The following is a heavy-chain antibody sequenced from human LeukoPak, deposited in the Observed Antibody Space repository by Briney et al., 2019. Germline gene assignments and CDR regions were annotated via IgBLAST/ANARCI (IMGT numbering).Heavy chain of an antibody. V-gene: IGHV4-39*07. CDR3: ARVRDWFDP. CDR1: GGSISSGLYS. CDR2: IYYSGST. J-gene: IGHJ5*02. Sequence: SETLSLTCDVSGGSISSGLYSWGWIRQPPGKGLEWIGSIYYSGSTYYNPSLKSRVTISVDTSKDQFFLKLSSVTAADTAMYYCARVRDWFDPWGQGTLVTVSS. D-gene: IGHD4/OR15-4a*01.